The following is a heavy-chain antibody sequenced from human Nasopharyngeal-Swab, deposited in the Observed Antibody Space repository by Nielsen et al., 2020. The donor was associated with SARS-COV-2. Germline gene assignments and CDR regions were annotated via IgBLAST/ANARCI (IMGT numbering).Heavy chain of an antibody. D-gene: IGHD2-15*01. CDR2: ISSRSSYI. V-gene: IGHV3-21*01. CDR1: GFTFSSYS. J-gene: IGHJ3*02. CDR3: ARDRDCSGGSCYSSTNDAFDI. Sequence: GESLKISCAASGFTFSSYSMNWVRQAPGKGLEWVSSISSRSSYIYYADSVKGRFTISRDNAKNSLYLQMNSLRAEDTAVYYCARDRDCSGGSCYSSTNDAFDIWGQGTMVTVSS.